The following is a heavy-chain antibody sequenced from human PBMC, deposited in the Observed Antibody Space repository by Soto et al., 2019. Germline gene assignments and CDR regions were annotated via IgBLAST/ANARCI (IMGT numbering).Heavy chain of an antibody. J-gene: IGHJ4*02. CDR2: ISGSGGST. V-gene: IGHV3-23*01. D-gene: IGHD6-19*01. Sequence: GGSLRLSCAASGFTFSSYAMSWVRQAPGKGLEWVSAISGSGGSTYYADSVKGRFTISRDNSKNTLYLQMNSLRAEDTAVYYCAKDRRVAGKGYYFDYWGQGXLVTVSS. CDR1: GFTFSSYA. CDR3: AKDRRVAGKGYYFDY.